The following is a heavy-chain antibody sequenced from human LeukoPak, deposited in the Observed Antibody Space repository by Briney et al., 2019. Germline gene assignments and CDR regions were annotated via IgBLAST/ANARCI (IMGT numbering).Heavy chain of an antibody. CDR2: IIPIFGTA. CDR1: GGTFSSYA. Sequence: ASVKVSCKASGGTFSSYAISWVRQAPGQGLEWMGGIIPIFGTANYAQKFQGRVTITADESTSTAYMELSSLRSEDTAVYYCAREWDGFSYYFDYWGQGTLVTVSS. V-gene: IGHV1-69*13. J-gene: IGHJ4*02. D-gene: IGHD5-24*01. CDR3: AREWDGFSYYFDY.